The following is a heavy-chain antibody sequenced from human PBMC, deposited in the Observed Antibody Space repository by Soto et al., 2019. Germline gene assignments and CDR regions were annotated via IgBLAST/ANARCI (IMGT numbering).Heavy chain of an antibody. V-gene: IGHV1-69*13. CDR1: GDTFSSSA. J-gene: IGHJ4*02. CDR2: IIPVFGTA. CDR3: ARGIKRVGTLTAIALAGIVY. Sequence: ASVKVSCKASGDTFSSSAISWVRQAPGQGLEWMAGIIPVFGTANYAQKFQDRVTITADAVKSTVYMQLSSLRSEDSAVYYCARGIKRVGTLTAIALAGIVYWGLGSQVAVYS. D-gene: IGHD6-19*01.